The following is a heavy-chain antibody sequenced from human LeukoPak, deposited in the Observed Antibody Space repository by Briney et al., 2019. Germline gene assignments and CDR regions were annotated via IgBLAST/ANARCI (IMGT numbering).Heavy chain of an antibody. CDR1: GGSISSGGYS. V-gene: IGHV4-30-4*07. CDR3: ARGVSFDP. J-gene: IGHJ5*02. Sequence: SQTLSLTCAVSGGSISSGGYSWSWIRQPPGKGLEWIGYIYYSGGTYYNPSLKSRVTISVDTSKNQFSLKLSSVTAADTAVYYCARGVSFDPWGQGTLVTVSS. D-gene: IGHD6-13*01. CDR2: IYYSGGT.